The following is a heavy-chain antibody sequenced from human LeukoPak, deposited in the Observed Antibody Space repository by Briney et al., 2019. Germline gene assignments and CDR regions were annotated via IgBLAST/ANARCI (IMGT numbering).Heavy chain of an antibody. D-gene: IGHD1-26*01. CDR3: ASHLGATTRDAFDI. J-gene: IGHJ3*02. Sequence: GGSLRLSCAASGFTFSSYWMSWVRQAPGKGLEWVANIRQDGSEKYYVDSVKGRFTISRDNAKNSLYLQMNSLRAEDTAVYYCASHLGATTRDAFDIWGQGTMVTVSS. CDR2: IRQDGSEK. CDR1: GFTFSSYW. V-gene: IGHV3-7*03.